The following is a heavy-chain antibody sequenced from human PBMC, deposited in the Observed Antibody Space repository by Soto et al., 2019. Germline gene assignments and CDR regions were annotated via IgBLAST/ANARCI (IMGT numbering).Heavy chain of an antibody. Sequence: ASVKVSCKASGYTFTSYAMHWVRQAPGQRLEWMGWINAGNGNTKYSQKFQGRVTITRDTSASTAYMELSSLRSEDTAVYYCARDLRSAWTDAFDIWGQGTMVTISS. V-gene: IGHV1-3*01. D-gene: IGHD3-16*01. J-gene: IGHJ3*02. CDR2: INAGNGNT. CDR3: ARDLRSAWTDAFDI. CDR1: GYTFTSYA.